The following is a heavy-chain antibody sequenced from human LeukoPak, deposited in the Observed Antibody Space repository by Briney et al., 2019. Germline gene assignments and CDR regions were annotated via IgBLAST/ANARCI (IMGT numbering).Heavy chain of an antibody. V-gene: IGHV4-39*07. CDR1: GGSISSSSYY. CDR3: ARGSVGATDY. Sequence: SETLSLTCTVSGGSISSSSYYWGWIRQPPGKGLEWIGSIYYSGSTYYNPSLKSRVTISVDTSKNQFSLKLSSVTAADTAVYYCARGSVGATDYWGQGTLVTVSS. D-gene: IGHD1-26*01. CDR2: IYYSGST. J-gene: IGHJ4*02.